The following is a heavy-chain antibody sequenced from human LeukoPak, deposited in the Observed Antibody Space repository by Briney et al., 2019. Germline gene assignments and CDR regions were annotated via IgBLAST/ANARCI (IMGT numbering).Heavy chain of an antibody. CDR2: ISHDGINQ. V-gene: IGHV3-30*03. CDR1: GFTFSSYG. Sequence: PGRSLSLSCATSGFTFSSYGMHWVRQAPGKGLEWVALISHDGINQYYADYVKGRFIISRDNSKNTLYLKLNSLRLEDTAVYYCTLTTFGVVYYFDYWGQGTLVTVSS. D-gene: IGHD1/OR15-1a*01. J-gene: IGHJ4*02. CDR3: TLTTFGVVYYFDY.